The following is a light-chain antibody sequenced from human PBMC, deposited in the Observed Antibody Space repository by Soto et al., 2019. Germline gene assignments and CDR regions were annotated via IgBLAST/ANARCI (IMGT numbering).Light chain of an antibody. J-gene: IGKJ3*01. CDR3: QQYNAYPPT. CDR1: QSISTW. V-gene: IGKV1-5*03. CDR2: KAS. Sequence: DIQMTQSPSTLSASIGDRVTITCRASQSISTWLAWYQQKPGKAPNLLIYKASSLEGGVPSRFSGSGSGTEFSLTISSLQPDDLATYYCQQYNAYPPTFGPGTKVEIK.